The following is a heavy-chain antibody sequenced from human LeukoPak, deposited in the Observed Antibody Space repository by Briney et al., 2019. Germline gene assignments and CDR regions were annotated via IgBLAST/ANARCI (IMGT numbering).Heavy chain of an antibody. CDR2: ISSSGSYI. Sequence: GGSLRLSCAASGFTFSSYEMNWVRQAPGKGLEWVSSISSSGSYIYYADSVKGRFTISRDNAKNSLYLQMNSLRAEDTAVYYCARVSILIVPYYAFDIWGQGTMVTVSS. V-gene: IGHV3-21*01. CDR1: GFTFSSYE. CDR3: ARVSILIVPYYAFDI. J-gene: IGHJ3*02. D-gene: IGHD2/OR15-2a*01.